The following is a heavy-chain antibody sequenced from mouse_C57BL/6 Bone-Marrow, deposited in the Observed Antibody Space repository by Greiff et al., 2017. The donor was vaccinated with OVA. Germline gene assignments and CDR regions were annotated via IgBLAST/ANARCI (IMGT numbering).Heavy chain of an antibody. CDR1: GYSFTDYN. V-gene: IGHV1-39*01. CDR2: INPNYGTT. D-gene: IGHD1-1*01. Sequence: HLVESGPELVKPGASVTISCKASGYSFTDYNMNWVKQSNGKSLEWIGVINPNYGTTSYNQKFKGKATLTVDQSSSTAYMQLNSLTSEDSAVYYCARSFYYGSSYAMDYWGQGTSVTVSS. J-gene: IGHJ4*01. CDR3: ARSFYYGSSYAMDY.